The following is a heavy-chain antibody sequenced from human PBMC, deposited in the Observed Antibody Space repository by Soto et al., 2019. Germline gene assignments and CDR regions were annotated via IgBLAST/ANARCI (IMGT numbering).Heavy chain of an antibody. J-gene: IGHJ4*02. D-gene: IGHD6-13*01. CDR3: ARENSRLSYSSSWYFDY. CDR1: GFTFSSYG. V-gene: IGHV3-33*01. Sequence: GGSLRLSCAASGFTFSSYGMHWVRQAPGKGLEWVAVIWYDGSNKYYADSVKGRFTISRDNSKNTLYLQMNSLRAEDTAVYYCARENSRLSYSSSWYFDYWGQGTLVTVSS. CDR2: IWYDGSNK.